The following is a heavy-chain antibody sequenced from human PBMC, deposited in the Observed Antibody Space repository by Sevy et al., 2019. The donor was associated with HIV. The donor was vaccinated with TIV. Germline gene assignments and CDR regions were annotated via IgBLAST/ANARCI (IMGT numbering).Heavy chain of an antibody. CDR1: GFTFSSYA. CDR3: AKSLYSSIAVAGTWAFDI. V-gene: IGHV3-23*01. CDR2: ISGSGGST. J-gene: IGHJ3*02. Sequence: GGSLRLSCATSGFTFSSYAMSWVRQVPGKGLEWVSAISGSGGSTYYADSVKGRFTISRVNSKNTLYLQMNSLRAEDTAVYYCAKSLYSSIAVAGTWAFDIWGQGTMVTVSS. D-gene: IGHD6-19*01.